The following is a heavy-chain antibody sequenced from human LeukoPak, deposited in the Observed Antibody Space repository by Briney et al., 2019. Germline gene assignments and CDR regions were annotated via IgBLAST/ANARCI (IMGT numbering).Heavy chain of an antibody. CDR1: GDSINGYH. CDR2: LYTRGSP. Sequence: SETLSLTCTVSGDSINGYHWTWLRLPAGKGLEWIGRLYTRGSPNYNPSLSSRVTMSLDATKNQFSLDLRSVTAADTAVYYCARGVAAAGIPYWGRGTLVTVSS. J-gene: IGHJ4*02. CDR3: ARGVAAAGIPY. D-gene: IGHD6-13*01. V-gene: IGHV4-4*07.